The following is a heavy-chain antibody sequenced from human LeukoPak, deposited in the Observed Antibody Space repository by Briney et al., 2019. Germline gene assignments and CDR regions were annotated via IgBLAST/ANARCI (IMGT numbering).Heavy chain of an antibody. D-gene: IGHD3-22*01. CDR1: GDSVSSTDYY. CDR2: IRYSESS. CDR3: ATQDSSHY. J-gene: IGHJ4*02. V-gene: IGHV4-39*02. Sequence: SETLSLTCTVSGDSVSSTDYYWGWIRQPPGRGLEWIASIRYSESSYYNPSLKRRATISVDTSKNHFSLKLRSLTATDTAVYYCATQDSSHYWGQGTLVTVSS.